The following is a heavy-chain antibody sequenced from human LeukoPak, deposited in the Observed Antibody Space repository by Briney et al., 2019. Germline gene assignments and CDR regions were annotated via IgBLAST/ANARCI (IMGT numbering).Heavy chain of an antibody. D-gene: IGHD2-15*01. CDR1: GFTFNKYG. Sequence: PGGPLRLSCAASGFTFNKYGMHWVRQAPGKELEWVAFLRYDGSKKYYADSVEGRFTISRDDSKNTLYLQMNSLRAEDTAVYYCAKDVYYCSSGSCPTYYYYMDVWGKGTTVTVSS. V-gene: IGHV3-30*02. CDR3: AKDVYYCSSGSCPTYYYYMDV. CDR2: LRYDGSKK. J-gene: IGHJ6*03.